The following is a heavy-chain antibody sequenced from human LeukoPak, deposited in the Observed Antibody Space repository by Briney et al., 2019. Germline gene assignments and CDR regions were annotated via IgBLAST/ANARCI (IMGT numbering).Heavy chain of an antibody. CDR3: ARVEWELLGPLDP. Sequence: PSETLSLTCTVSGYSISSGYYWGWIRQPPGKGLEWIGSIYHSGSTYYNPSLKSRVTISVDTSKNQFSLKLSSVTAADTVVYYCARVEWELLGPLDPWGQGTLVTVSS. J-gene: IGHJ5*02. V-gene: IGHV4-38-2*02. D-gene: IGHD1-26*01. CDR2: IYHSGST. CDR1: GYSISSGYY.